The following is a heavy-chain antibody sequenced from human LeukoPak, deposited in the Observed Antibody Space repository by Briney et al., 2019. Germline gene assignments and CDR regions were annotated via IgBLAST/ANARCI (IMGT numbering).Heavy chain of an antibody. CDR3: ARDRVVGLGIDNAFDI. D-gene: IGHD2-15*01. J-gene: IGHJ3*02. V-gene: IGHV1-69*04. Sequence: SVKVSCKASGGTFSSYAISWVGQAPGQGLEWMGRIIPILGIANYAQKFQGRVTITADKSTSTAYMELSSLRSEDTAVYYCARDRVVGLGIDNAFDIWGHGTMVTVSS. CDR1: GGTFSSYA. CDR2: IIPILGIA.